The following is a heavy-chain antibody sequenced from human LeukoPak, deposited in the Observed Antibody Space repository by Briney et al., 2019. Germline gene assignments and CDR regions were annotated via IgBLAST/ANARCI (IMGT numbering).Heavy chain of an antibody. Sequence: GGSLRLSCAASGFSFSSYEMNWVRQAPGKGLEWVSFIYSDNTHYSDSVKGRFTISRDNSKNTLYLQMNSLRAEDTAVYYCARVRQSPARFDPWGQGTLVTVSS. J-gene: IGHJ5*02. CDR1: GFSFSSYE. D-gene: IGHD2-2*01. CDR3: ARVRQSPARFDP. V-gene: IGHV3-66*01. CDR2: IYSDNT.